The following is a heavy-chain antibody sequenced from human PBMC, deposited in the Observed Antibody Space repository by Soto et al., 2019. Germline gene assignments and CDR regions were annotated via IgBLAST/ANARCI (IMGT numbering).Heavy chain of an antibody. Sequence: QVQLQESGPGLVKPSETLSLTCTVSGGSISSYYWSWIRQPPGKGLEWIGYIYYSGSTNYNPSLKSRVTISVDTSKNQFSLKLSSVTAADTAVYYCARLVVTGFDYWGQGTLVTVSS. CDR2: IYYSGST. CDR3: ARLVVTGFDY. V-gene: IGHV4-59*08. J-gene: IGHJ4*02. D-gene: IGHD2-15*01. CDR1: GGSISSYY.